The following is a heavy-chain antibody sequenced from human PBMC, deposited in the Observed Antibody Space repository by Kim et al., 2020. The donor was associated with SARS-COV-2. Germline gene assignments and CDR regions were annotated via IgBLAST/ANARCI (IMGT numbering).Heavy chain of an antibody. CDR1: GFTFSSYW. V-gene: IGHV3-7*01. CDR3: ARHYYGSGSYLIDY. D-gene: IGHD3-10*01. CDR2: IKQDGSEK. J-gene: IGHJ4*02. Sequence: GGSLRLSCAASGFTFSSYWMSWVRQAPGKGLEWVANIKQDGSEKYYVDSVKGRFTISRDNAKNSLYLQMNSLRAEDTAVYYCARHYYGSGSYLIDYWGQGTLVTVSS.